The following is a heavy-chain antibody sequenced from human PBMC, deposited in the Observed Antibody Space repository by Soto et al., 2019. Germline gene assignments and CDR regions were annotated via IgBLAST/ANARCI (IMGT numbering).Heavy chain of an antibody. CDR1: GGSISSGGYY. Sequence: SETLSLTCTVSGGSISSGGYYWSWIRQHPGKGLEWIGYIYYSGSTYYNPSLKSRVTISVDTSKNQFSLKLSSVTAADTAVYYCARARMVRGVANYYYYGMDVWGQGTTVTSP. CDR2: IYYSGST. CDR3: ARARMVRGVANYYYYGMDV. V-gene: IGHV4-31*03. D-gene: IGHD3-10*01. J-gene: IGHJ6*02.